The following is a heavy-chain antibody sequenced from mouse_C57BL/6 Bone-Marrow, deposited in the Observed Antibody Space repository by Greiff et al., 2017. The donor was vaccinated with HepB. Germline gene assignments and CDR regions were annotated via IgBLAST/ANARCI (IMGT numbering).Heavy chain of an antibody. D-gene: IGHD1-1*01. Sequence: QVQLQQSGAELARPGASVKLSCKASGYTFTSYGISWVKQRTGQGLEWIGEIYPRSGNTYYNEKFKGKATLTADKSSSTAYMELRSLTSEDSAVYLCARRDYGSSYWYFDVWGTGTTVTVSS. CDR3: ARRDYGSSYWYFDV. CDR2: IYPRSGNT. J-gene: IGHJ1*03. V-gene: IGHV1-81*01. CDR1: GYTFTSYG.